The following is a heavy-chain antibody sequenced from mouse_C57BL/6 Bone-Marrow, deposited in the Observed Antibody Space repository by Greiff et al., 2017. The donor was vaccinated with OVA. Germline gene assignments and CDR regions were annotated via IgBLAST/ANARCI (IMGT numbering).Heavy chain of an antibody. CDR3: ARRGVDYGYYYAMDY. Sequence: QVQLQQPGTELVKPGASVKLSCKASGYTFTSYWMHWVKQRPGQGLEWIGNINPSNGGTNYNEKYKSKATLTVDKSSSTAYMQLSSLTSEDSAVYYCARRGVDYGYYYAMDYWGQGTSVTVSS. CDR1: GYTFTSYW. J-gene: IGHJ4*01. V-gene: IGHV1-53*01. CDR2: INPSNGGT. D-gene: IGHD2-4*01.